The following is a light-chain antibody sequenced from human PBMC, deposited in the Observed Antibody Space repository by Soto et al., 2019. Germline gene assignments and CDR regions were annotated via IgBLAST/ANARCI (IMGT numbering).Light chain of an antibody. V-gene: IGKV1-12*01. CDR3: QQAGTFPLS. CDR1: QGISSW. Sequence: DIQMTQSPSSVSASVGDRVTITCRASQGISSWLAWYQQKPGKAPNLLIYAASSLQSGVPSRFSGSGSGKIFTLPIRSLQPEDFATYDCQQAGTFPLSCGGGTRVEIK. J-gene: IGKJ4*01. CDR2: AAS.